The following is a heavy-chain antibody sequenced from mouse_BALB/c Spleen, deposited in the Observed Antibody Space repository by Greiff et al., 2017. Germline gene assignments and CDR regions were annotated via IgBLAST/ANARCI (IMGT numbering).Heavy chain of an antibody. D-gene: IGHD1-2*01. CDR2: ISLKSNNYAT. Sequence: EVQLVESGGGLVQPGGSMKLSCVASGFTFSNYWMYWVRPSPEKGLEWVAEISLKSNNYATHYAESVKGRFTISSDDSKSSVYLQMNNLRAEDTGIYYSTRRITTAYYFDDWGQGTTLTVSS. CDR3: TRRITTAYYFDD. V-gene: IGHV6-6*02. CDR1: GFTFSNYW. J-gene: IGHJ2*01.